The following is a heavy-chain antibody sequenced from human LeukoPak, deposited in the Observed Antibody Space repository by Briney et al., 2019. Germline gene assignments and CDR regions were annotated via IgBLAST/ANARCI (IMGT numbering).Heavy chain of an antibody. CDR1: GFTFSSYG. CDR2: IWYDGSNK. V-gene: IGHV3-33*01. CDR3: ARDSGLRYFDWVPDY. J-gene: IGHJ4*02. D-gene: IGHD3-9*01. Sequence: GGSLRLSCAASGFTFSSYGMHWVRQAPGKGLEWVAVIWYDGSNKYYADSVKGRFTISRDNSKNTLYLQMNRLRAEDTAVYYCARDSGLRYFDWVPDYWGQGTLVTVSS.